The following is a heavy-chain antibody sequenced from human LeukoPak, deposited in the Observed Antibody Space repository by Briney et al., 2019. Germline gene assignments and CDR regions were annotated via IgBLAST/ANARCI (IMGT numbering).Heavy chain of an antibody. V-gene: IGHV4-39*01. Sequence: PSETLSLTCTVSGDSISSSSYFWGWIRQPPGKSLEWIGNIYYSGSTYYNPSLKSRVTISVDTSKNQFSLKLSSVTAADTAVYYCATSFEPPGFDYWGQGTLVTVSS. CDR2: IYYSGST. CDR1: GDSISSSSYF. CDR3: ATSFEPPGFDY. D-gene: IGHD3-10*01. J-gene: IGHJ4*02.